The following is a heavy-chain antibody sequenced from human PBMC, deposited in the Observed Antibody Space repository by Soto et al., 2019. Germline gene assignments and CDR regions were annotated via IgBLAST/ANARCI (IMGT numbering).Heavy chain of an antibody. CDR3: ARERSSGSYHPFDY. J-gene: IGHJ4*02. CDR1: GGTFSSYA. V-gene: IGHV1-69*01. CDR2: IIPIFGTA. Sequence: QVQLVQSGAEVKKPGSSVKVSCKASGGTFSSYAISWVRQAPGQGLEWMGGIIPIFGTANYAQKFQGRVTITADESTSTADMELSSLRSEDTAVYYCARERSSGSYHPFDYWGQGTLVTVSS. D-gene: IGHD1-26*01.